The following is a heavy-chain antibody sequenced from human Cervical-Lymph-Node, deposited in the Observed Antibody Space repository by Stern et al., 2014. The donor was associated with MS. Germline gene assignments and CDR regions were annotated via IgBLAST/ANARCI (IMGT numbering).Heavy chain of an antibody. CDR3: ARSPDYGDYVAPHFDY. CDR2: IDSDGRSI. J-gene: IGHJ4*02. CDR1: GFTLSNHW. Sequence: EVQLVESGAGLVQPGGTLRLSCAASGFTLSNHWMHWVRQVPGQGLVWGSRIDSDGRSIKYADSGKGRFPISRDNAKNTLYLQMNSLSAEDTAVYYCARSPDYGDYVAPHFDYWGQGTLVTVSS. D-gene: IGHD4-17*01. V-gene: IGHV3-74*01.